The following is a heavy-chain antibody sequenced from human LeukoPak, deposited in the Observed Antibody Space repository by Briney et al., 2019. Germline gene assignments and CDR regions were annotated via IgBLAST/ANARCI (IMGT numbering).Heavy chain of an antibody. D-gene: IGHD3-10*01. V-gene: IGHV3-48*04. J-gene: IGHJ5*02. CDR2: ISISSGTV. Sequence: GGSLRLSCAASGFTFSSYSMNWVRQAPGKGLEWISYISISSGTVYYADSVKGRFSIARDNAMNSLDLQMNSLRAEDTAVYYCARAAFYGSGSPDNWFDPWGQGTLVTVSS. CDR1: GFTFSSYS. CDR3: ARAAFYGSGSPDNWFDP.